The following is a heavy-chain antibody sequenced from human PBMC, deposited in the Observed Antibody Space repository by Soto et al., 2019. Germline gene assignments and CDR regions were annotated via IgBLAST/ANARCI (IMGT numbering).Heavy chain of an antibody. Sequence: QVQLVQSGAEVKKPGSSVKVSCKASGGTFSSYAISWVRQAPGQGLEWMGGIIPIFGTANYAQKFQGRVTITADEATSPAYMELSSLRSEDTAVYYCARDCSSTSCMVGVYYGMDVWGQGTTVTVSS. J-gene: IGHJ6*02. CDR2: IIPIFGTA. V-gene: IGHV1-69*01. CDR3: ARDCSSTSCMVGVYYGMDV. CDR1: GGTFSSYA. D-gene: IGHD2-2*01.